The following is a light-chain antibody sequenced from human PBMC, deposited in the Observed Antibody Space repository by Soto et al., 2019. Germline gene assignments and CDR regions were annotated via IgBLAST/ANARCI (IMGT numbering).Light chain of an antibody. CDR1: SSNIGAGYD. CDR2: GNI. CDR3: QSYDTSPV. Sequence: QSVLTQPPSVSGAPGQRVTISCTGSSSNIGAGYDVHWYQQLPGTAPKLLIYGNINRPSGVPDRFSVSKSGTSASLAITGLRAEDEAAYYCQSYDTSPVFGGGTKLTVL. V-gene: IGLV1-40*01. J-gene: IGLJ2*01.